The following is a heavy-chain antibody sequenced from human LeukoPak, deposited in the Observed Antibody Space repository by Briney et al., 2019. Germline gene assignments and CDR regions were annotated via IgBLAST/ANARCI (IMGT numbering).Heavy chain of an antibody. CDR3: ASPATSWRRDYFDY. CDR1: GGSFSGYY. D-gene: IGHD5-12*01. Sequence: PSETLSLTCAVYGGSFSGYYWSWIRQPPGKGLEWIGEINHSGSTNYNPSLKSRVTISVDTSKNQFSLKLSSVTAADTAVYFCASPATSWRRDYFDYWGQGTLVTVSS. V-gene: IGHV4-34*01. CDR2: INHSGST. J-gene: IGHJ4*02.